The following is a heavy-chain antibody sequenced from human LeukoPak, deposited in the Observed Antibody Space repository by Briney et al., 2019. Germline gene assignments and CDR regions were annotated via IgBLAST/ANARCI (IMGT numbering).Heavy chain of an antibody. J-gene: IGHJ4*02. Sequence: ASVKVSCKASGGTFSSYAISWVRQAPGQGLEWMGGIIPIFGTANYAQKFQGRVTITADESTSTAYMELSSLRSEDTAVYYCARGIVVVPAAPPAAFDYWGQGTLVTVSS. D-gene: IGHD2-2*01. CDR1: GGTFSSYA. CDR2: IIPIFGTA. V-gene: IGHV1-69*13. CDR3: ARGIVVVPAAPPAAFDY.